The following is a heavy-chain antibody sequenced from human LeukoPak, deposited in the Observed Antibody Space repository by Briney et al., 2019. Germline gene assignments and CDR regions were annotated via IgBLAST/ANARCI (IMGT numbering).Heavy chain of an antibody. CDR2: INHRGST. CDR3: ARGQGSSGWYNWFDP. J-gene: IGHJ5*02. Sequence: SETLSLTCAVYGGSFSGYYWSWIRQPPGKGLEWIGEINHRGSTNYNPSLRSRVTISVDTSKNQFSLKLSSVTAADTAVYYCARGQGSSGWYNWFDPWGQGTLVTVSS. V-gene: IGHV4-34*01. D-gene: IGHD6-19*01. CDR1: GGSFSGYY.